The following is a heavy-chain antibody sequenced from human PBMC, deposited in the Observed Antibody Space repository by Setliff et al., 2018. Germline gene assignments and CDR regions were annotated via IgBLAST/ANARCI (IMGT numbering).Heavy chain of an antibody. Sequence: SETLSLTCTVSSGSINSGDYYWSWIRQPPGKGLEWIGYIYHSGSTYYNPSLKSRVTISADTSKNQFSLKLSSVTAADTAVYYCATYSLLWFGELSRWGQGTLVTSPQ. D-gene: IGHD3-10*01. CDR1: SGSINSGDYY. CDR3: ATYSLLWFGELSR. CDR2: IYHSGST. J-gene: IGHJ4*02. V-gene: IGHV4-30-4*01.